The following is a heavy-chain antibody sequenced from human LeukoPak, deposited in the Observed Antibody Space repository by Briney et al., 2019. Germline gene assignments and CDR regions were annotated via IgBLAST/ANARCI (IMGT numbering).Heavy chain of an antibody. J-gene: IGHJ6*04. CDR1: GFTFSDYY. Sequence: GESLRLSCAASGFTFSDYYMHWVRQAPGKGLVWVSRISSDGSSTTYADSVKGRFTISRDNANNTLYPQMNSLRAEDTAVYYCARKLRGVSGMDVWGKGTTVTVSS. CDR2: ISSDGSST. V-gene: IGHV3-74*01. CDR3: ARKLRGVSGMDV. D-gene: IGHD3-10*01.